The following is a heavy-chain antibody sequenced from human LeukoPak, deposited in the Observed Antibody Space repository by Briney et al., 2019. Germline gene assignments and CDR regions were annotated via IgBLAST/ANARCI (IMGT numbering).Heavy chain of an antibody. V-gene: IGHV4-59*08. CDR1: GGSISGYY. D-gene: IGHD3-22*01. CDR2: IHYSGST. Sequence: SETLSLTCTVSGGSISGYYWSWIRQPPGKGLEWIAYIHYSGSTNYNPPLKSRLTISVDTSKNQLSLKLNSMTDADTAVYYCGRVDSSGYKELIDYWGQGTLVTVSS. J-gene: IGHJ4*02. CDR3: GRVDSSGYKELIDY.